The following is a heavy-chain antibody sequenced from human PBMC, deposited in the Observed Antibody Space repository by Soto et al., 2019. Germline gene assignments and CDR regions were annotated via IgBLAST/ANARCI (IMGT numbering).Heavy chain of an antibody. CDR1: GFTFSSYE. D-gene: IGHD5-18*01. V-gene: IGHV3-48*03. J-gene: IGHJ4*02. CDR2: TSSSGRTI. Sequence: EVQLVESGGGWVQPGGSLRLSCAASGFTFSSYEMNWVRQAPGKGLEWVSYTSSSGRTIYYADSVKGRFTISRDNAKNSLFLQMNSLRAEDTAVYYCARGWLNTAMVWDNWGQGTLVTVSS. CDR3: ARGWLNTAMVWDN.